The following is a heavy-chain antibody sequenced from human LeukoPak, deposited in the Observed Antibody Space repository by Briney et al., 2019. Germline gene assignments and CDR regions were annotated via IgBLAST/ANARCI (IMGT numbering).Heavy chain of an antibody. CDR3: ARVAYPLRFIDY. Sequence: GGSLRLSCAASEFTFSTFSMNWVRQAPGKGLEWVSRIHWDGVSTTYADSVKGRFTISRDNAKNSLYLQMYILRAEDTAFNHCARVAYPLRFIDYWGQGTLVTVSS. CDR2: IHWDGVST. J-gene: IGHJ4*02. V-gene: IGHV3-20*01. CDR1: EFTFSTFS. D-gene: IGHD2-8*02.